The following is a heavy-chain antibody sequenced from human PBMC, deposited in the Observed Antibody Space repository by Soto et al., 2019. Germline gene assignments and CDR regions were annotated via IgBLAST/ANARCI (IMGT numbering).Heavy chain of an antibody. CDR3: ARDQLVVVVAATPHYYYGMDV. J-gene: IGHJ6*02. V-gene: IGHV1-18*01. CDR1: GYTFTSYG. D-gene: IGHD2-15*01. Sequence: EASVKVSCKASGYTFTSYGISWVRQAPGQGLEWMGWISAYNGNTNYAQKLQGRVTMTTDTSTSTAYMELRSLRSDDTAVYYCARDQLVVVVAATPHYYYGMDVWGQGTTVTVSS. CDR2: ISAYNGNT.